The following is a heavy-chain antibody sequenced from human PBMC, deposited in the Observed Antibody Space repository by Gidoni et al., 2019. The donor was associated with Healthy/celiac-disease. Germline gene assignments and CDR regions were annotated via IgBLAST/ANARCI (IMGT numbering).Heavy chain of an antibody. Sequence: QVQLQESGPGLVKPSETLSPTCTVPGGAISSYYWSWIRQPPEKGLEWLGYIYYSGSTNYNPSLKSRVTISVDTSKNQFSLKLSSVTAADTAVYYCAGVEAAALDYWGQGTLVTVSS. CDR1: GGAISSYY. CDR3: AGVEAAALDY. D-gene: IGHD6-13*01. CDR2: IYYSGST. V-gene: IGHV4-59*01. J-gene: IGHJ4*02.